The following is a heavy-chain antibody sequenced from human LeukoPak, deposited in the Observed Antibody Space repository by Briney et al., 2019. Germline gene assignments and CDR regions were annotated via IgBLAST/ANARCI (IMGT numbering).Heavy chain of an antibody. V-gene: IGHV3-23*01. J-gene: IGHJ5*02. CDR1: GGSFSGYY. CDR2: ISGSGGST. D-gene: IGHD6-13*01. CDR3: AKEGGGSWYGWFDP. Sequence: PSETLSLTCAVYGGSFSGYYWSWIRQAPGKGLEWVSAISGSGGSTYYADSVKGRFTISRDNSKNTLYLQMNSLRAEDTAVYYCAKEGGGSWYGWFDPWGQGTLVTVSS.